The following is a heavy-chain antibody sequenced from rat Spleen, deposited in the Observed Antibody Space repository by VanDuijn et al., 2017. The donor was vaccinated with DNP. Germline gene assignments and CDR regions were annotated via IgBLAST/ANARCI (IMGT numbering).Heavy chain of an antibody. D-gene: IGHD1-4*01. J-gene: IGHJ4*01. CDR2: VNSAGTT. V-gene: IGHV3-3*01. CDR3: ARWPGYNPPYAMDA. CDR1: GYSITSSYS. Sequence: EVQLQESGPGLVKPSQSLSLTCSVTGYSITSSYSWNWIRKFPGNKLEWMGSVNSAGTTNYNPSLKSRISITRDISKNQLFLQVNSVTTEDTATYYCARWPGYNPPYAMDAWGQGTSVTVSS.